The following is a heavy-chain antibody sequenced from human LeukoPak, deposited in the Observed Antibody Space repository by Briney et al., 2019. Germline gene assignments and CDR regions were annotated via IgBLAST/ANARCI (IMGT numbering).Heavy chain of an antibody. CDR2: IHHSGST. CDR3: ARARWRYSNYEEYYFDY. J-gene: IGHJ4*02. CDR1: GYSISSGYY. Sequence: SETLSLTCTVSGYSISSGYYWGWIRQPPGKGLQWIGSIHHSGSTYYNPSLKSRVTISVDTSKNQFSLKLSSVTATDTAVYYCARARWRYSNYEEYYFDYWGQGTLVTVSS. V-gene: IGHV4-38-2*02. D-gene: IGHD4-11*01.